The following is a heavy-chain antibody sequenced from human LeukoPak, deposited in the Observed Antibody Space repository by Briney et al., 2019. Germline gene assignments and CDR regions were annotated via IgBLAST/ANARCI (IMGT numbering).Heavy chain of an antibody. Sequence: GGSLRLSCTASGLTFSSYAMNCVRQAPGKGLEWVSGIGAGGTFTYYAASVRGRFTISRDNSKNKLYLQLNTLRGEHTASYYCAKPISGGLAVTADWFHPWGQGTLVVVSS. CDR3: AKPISGGLAVTADWFHP. CDR1: GLTFSSYA. J-gene: IGHJ5*01. D-gene: IGHD6-19*01. CDR2: IGAGGTFT. V-gene: IGHV3-23*01.